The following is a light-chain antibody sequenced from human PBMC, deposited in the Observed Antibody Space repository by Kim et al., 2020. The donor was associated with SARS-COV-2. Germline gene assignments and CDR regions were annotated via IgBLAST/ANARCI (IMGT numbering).Light chain of an antibody. CDR3: QQYGSSLYT. Sequence: EIVLTQSPGTLYLSPGERATLSCRASQSVSSSYLAWYQQKPGQAPRLLIYGASSRATGIPDRFSGSGSGTDFTLTISRLEPEDFAVYYCQQYGSSLYTFGQGTKLEI. CDR1: QSVSSSY. J-gene: IGKJ2*01. V-gene: IGKV3-20*01. CDR2: GAS.